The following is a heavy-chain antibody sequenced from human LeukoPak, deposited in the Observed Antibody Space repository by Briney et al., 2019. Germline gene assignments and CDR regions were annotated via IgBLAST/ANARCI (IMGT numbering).Heavy chain of an antibody. CDR1: GFTFSSYS. Sequence: PGGSLRLSCAASGFTFSSYSMNWVRQAPAKGLEWVSSISSSSSYIYYADSVKGRFTISRDNAKNSLYLQMNSLRAEDTAVYYCARVVSGSYHYYYYMDVWGKGTTVTVSS. D-gene: IGHD3-10*01. V-gene: IGHV3-21*01. J-gene: IGHJ6*03. CDR2: ISSSSSYI. CDR3: ARVVSGSYHYYYYMDV.